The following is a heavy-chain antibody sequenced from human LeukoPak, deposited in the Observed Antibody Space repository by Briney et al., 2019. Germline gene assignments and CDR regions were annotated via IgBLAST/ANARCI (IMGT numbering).Heavy chain of an antibody. V-gene: IGHV3-23*01. CDR2: ISGSGGST. CDR3: AKLGTGWLLSAFDY. CDR1: GFTFSSYA. Sequence: GGSLRLSCAASGFTFSSYAMSCVRQAPGKGLEWVSAISGSGGSTYYADSVKGRFTISRDNSKNTLYLQMNSLRAEDTAVYYCAKLGTGWLLSAFDYWGQGTLVTVSS. D-gene: IGHD3-3*01. J-gene: IGHJ4*02.